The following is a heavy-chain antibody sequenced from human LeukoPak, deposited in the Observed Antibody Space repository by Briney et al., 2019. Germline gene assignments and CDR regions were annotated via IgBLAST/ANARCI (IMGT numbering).Heavy chain of an antibody. D-gene: IGHD4-17*01. CDR3: ATTDSGDFFRT. J-gene: IGHJ5*02. CDR1: GFTFSDYV. CDR2: IGRGGPGT. V-gene: IGHV3-23*01. Sequence: GGSLRLSCAASGFTFSDYVMTWVRQAPGKGLEWVSSIGRGGPGTYYADSVKGRFTTSRDNLKNTMYLQMNSLRAEDTAIYYCATTDSGDFFRTWGQGTLVTVSS.